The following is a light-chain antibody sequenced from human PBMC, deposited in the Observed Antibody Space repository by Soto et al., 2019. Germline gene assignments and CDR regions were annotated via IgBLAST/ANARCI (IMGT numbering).Light chain of an antibody. J-gene: IGKJ1*01. V-gene: IGKV1-27*01. CDR2: AAS. CDR3: QNYNGAPWT. Sequence: DIQMTQSPSSLSPSVGDRVTITCRASQGISNYLGWYQQKPGKVPKLLIYAASTLQSGLPSRFRGSGSGTDFTLTISSLQPEDVATYYCQNYNGAPWTFGQGTKVEIK. CDR1: QGISNY.